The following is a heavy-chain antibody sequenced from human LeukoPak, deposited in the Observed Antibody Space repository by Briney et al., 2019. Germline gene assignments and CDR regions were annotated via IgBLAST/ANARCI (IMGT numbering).Heavy chain of an antibody. J-gene: IGHJ4*02. CDR2: TSGDEDST. CDR1: GLTFKNFA. D-gene: IGHD6-19*01. V-gene: IGHV3-23*01. CDR3: TIDLMTGFSSGWHFGY. Sequence: GGSLRLSCAASGLTFKNFAMSWVRLAPGKGLEWLVVTSGDEDSTHYADSVRGHFVISTDSSKNTSFLHMNSLRAEDTAVYYCTIDLMTGFSSGWHFGYWGQGTLVTVSS.